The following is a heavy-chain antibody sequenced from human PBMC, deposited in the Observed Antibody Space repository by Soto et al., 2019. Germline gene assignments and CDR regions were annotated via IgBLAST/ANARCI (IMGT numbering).Heavy chain of an antibody. CDR1: GGSISRFF. Sequence: SETLSLTCTVSGGSISRFFWGWIRQPPGKGLELIGYIYYTGSTNYHPSLKSRVTISVDTPKNQFSLKPNSVTAADTAVYFCARSLRNDLFDYWGQGALVTVSS. CDR3: ARSLRNDLFDY. CDR2: IYYTGST. V-gene: IGHV4-59*01. D-gene: IGHD3-16*01. J-gene: IGHJ4*02.